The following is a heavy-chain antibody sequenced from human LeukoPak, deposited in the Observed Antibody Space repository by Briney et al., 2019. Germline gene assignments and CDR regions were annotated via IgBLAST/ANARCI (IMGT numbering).Heavy chain of an antibody. V-gene: IGHV4-59*01. Sequence: SETLSLTCSVSGASISSFYWTWIRQPPGKGLEWIGHVYHSGDTNYNPSLKSRVTMSIDTSKNQFSLKLTSVTAADTAVYYCARSRSYQLLTFDYWGQGALVTVSS. J-gene: IGHJ4*02. CDR3: ARSRSYQLLTFDY. CDR1: GASISSFY. CDR2: VYHSGDT. D-gene: IGHD2-2*01.